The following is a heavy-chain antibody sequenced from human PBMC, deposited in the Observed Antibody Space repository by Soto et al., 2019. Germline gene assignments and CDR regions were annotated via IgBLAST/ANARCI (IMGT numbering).Heavy chain of an antibody. J-gene: IGHJ4*02. V-gene: IGHV4-59*01. CDR1: GDSISSYY. Sequence: QVQLQESGPGLVKPSETLSLTCAVSGDSISSYYCMWIRQPPGKGLESIGYLYYGRSANYNPSLKGRVTLSVDTFTNQCSLTLSSMTAADTAVYYCALRSMAVVPEYWGQGTLVTVSS. CDR3: ALRSMAVVPEY. D-gene: IGHD3-22*01. CDR2: LYYGRSA.